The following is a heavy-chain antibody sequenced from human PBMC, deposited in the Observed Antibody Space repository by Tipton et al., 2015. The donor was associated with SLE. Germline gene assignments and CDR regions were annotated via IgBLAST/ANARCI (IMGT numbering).Heavy chain of an antibody. CDR3: ARGTKLGNHYYYYYMDV. CDR1: GGSITSSNYY. CDR2: IHSHGTT. J-gene: IGHJ6*03. V-gene: IGHV4-61*02. Sequence: TLSLTCSVSGGSITSSNYYWNWIRQPAGKGLQWIGRIHSHGTTDYNLSLKSRVTLSIDTSKNHFSLKLSSVTAADTAVYYCARGTKLGNHYYYYYMDVWGKGTTVTVSS. D-gene: IGHD7-27*01.